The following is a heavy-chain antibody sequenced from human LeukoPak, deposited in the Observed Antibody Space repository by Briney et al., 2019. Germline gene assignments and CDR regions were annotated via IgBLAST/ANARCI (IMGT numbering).Heavy chain of an antibody. D-gene: IGHD3-3*01. J-gene: IGHJ5*02. CDR2: IYPGDSDT. V-gene: IGHV5-51*01. CDR3: ARGGAPYYDFWSGLRSNWFDP. Sequence: GESLKISCKGSGYIFTSYWIGWVRQMPGKGLEWMGIIYPGDSDTRYSPSFQGQVTISADKSISTAYLQWSSLKASDTAMYYCARGGAPYYDFWSGLRSNWFDPWGQGTLVTVSS. CDR1: GYIFTSYW.